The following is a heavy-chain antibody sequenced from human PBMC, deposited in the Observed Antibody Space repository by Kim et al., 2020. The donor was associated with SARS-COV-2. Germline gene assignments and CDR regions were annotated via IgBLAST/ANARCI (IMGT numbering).Heavy chain of an antibody. CDR3: ARDFNDYSNYGALDY. J-gene: IGHJ4*02. CDR2: IYTSGSP. Sequence: SKTLSLTCTVSGGSISSYYWSWIRQPAGKGLEWIGRIYTSGSPNYNPSLKSRVTISVDTSKNQFSLKLSSVTAADTAVYYCARDFNDYSNYGALDYWGQGTLVTVSS. D-gene: IGHD4-4*01. V-gene: IGHV4-4*07. CDR1: GGSISSYY.